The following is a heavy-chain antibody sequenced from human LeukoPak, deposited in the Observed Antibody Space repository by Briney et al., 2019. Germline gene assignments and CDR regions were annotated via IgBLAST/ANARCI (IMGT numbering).Heavy chain of an antibody. D-gene: IGHD3-10*01. J-gene: IGHJ4*02. V-gene: IGHV1-69*13. Sequence: SVKVSCKASGYILSSYNMHWVRQAPGQGLEWMGGFIPIFGTENYAQKFQGRVTISADESTNIAYMELSSLRSEDTAVYYCARGLTYYNGSGSYLFSYWGQGTLVTVSS. CDR3: ARGLTYYNGSGSYLFSY. CDR1: GYILSSYN. CDR2: FIPIFGTE.